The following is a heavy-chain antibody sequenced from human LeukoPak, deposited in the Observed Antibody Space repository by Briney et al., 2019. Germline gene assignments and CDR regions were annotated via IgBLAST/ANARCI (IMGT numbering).Heavy chain of an antibody. CDR2: ISYDGSNK. J-gene: IGHJ5*02. CDR1: GFTFSSYG. Sequence: GGSLRLSCAASGFTFSSYGMHWVRQAPGKGLEWVAVISYDGSNKYYADSVKGRFTISRDNSKNTLYLQMNSLRAEDTAVYYCASQPRWAYYDFTRRVIAGFDPWGQGTLVTVSS. D-gene: IGHD3-3*01. V-gene: IGHV3-30*03. CDR3: ASQPRWAYYDFTRRVIAGFDP.